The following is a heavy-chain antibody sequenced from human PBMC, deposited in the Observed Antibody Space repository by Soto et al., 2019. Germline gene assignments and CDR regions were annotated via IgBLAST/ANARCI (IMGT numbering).Heavy chain of an antibody. V-gene: IGHV1-3*01. J-gene: IGHJ6*02. CDR1: GYTFTSYG. Sequence: ASVKVSCKASGYTFTSYGIHWVRQAPGQRLEWTGWINAGNGNTKYSEKFQGRVTITRDTSASTAYLELSSLRSEDTAVYYCARPRLATYYDLWSAKDYYYCGMDVSGQGTTVTASS. D-gene: IGHD3-3*01. CDR2: INAGNGNT. CDR3: ARPRLATYYDLWSAKDYYYCGMDV.